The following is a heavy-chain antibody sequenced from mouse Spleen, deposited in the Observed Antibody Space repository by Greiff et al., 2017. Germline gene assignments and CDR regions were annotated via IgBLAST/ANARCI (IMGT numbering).Heavy chain of an antibody. CDR1: GFTFSDYG. Sequence: EVKVEESGGGLVKPGGSLKLSCAASGFTFSDYGMAWVRQAPGKGPEWVAFISNLAYSIYYADTVTGRFTISRENAKNTLYLEMSSLRSEDTAMYYCARHDITTLDYWGQGTTLTVSS. CDR3: ARHDITTLDY. CDR2: ISNLAYSI. V-gene: IGHV5-15*04. J-gene: IGHJ2*01. D-gene: IGHD1-1*01.